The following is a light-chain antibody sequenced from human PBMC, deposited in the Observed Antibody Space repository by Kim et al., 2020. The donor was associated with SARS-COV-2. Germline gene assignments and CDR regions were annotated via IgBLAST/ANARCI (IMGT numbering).Light chain of an antibody. J-gene: IGLJ2*01. Sequence: VKLTCPLSRGNSSYAIEWHQQQPEKGPRYLMKLNSDGSHSKGDGIPDRFSGSSSGAERYLTISSLQSEDEADYYCQTWGTGIHVVFGGGTQLTVL. CDR2: LNSDGSH. V-gene: IGLV4-69*01. CDR1: RGNSSYA. CDR3: QTWGTGIHVV.